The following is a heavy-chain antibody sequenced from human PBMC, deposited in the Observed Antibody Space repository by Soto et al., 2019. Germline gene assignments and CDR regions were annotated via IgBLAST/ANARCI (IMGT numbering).Heavy chain of an antibody. V-gene: IGHV3-23*01. Sequence: GGSLRLSCAASGFTFGYFAMSWVRQAPGKGLEWVSAISGSGGTTYYADSVKGRFTISRDNSKNTLYLQMNSLRAEDTAVYYCAKVPSFAQVAYFAYWGQGTLVTVSS. J-gene: IGHJ4*02. D-gene: IGHD5-12*01. CDR2: ISGSGGTT. CDR3: AKVPSFAQVAYFAY. CDR1: GFTFGYFA.